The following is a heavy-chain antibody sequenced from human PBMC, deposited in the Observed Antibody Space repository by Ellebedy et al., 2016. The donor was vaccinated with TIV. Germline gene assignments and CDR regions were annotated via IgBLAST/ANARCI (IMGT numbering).Heavy chain of an antibody. CDR2: ISTSGNNI. Sequence: PGGSLRLSCAASGFTLSSYDMNWVRQVPGKGLEWVSYISTSGNNIHYADSVKGRFTIYRDNAKNSLYLQMNSLKAEDTAVYHCVRDLVLYFDWAPVMDVWGQGTTVTVSS. D-gene: IGHD3-9*01. CDR3: VRDLVLYFDWAPVMDV. V-gene: IGHV3-48*03. J-gene: IGHJ6*02. CDR1: GFTLSSYD.